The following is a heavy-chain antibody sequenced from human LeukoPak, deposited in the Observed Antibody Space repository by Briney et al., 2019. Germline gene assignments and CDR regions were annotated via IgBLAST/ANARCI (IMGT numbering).Heavy chain of an antibody. CDR3: ARGWNWNRPYYFDY. Sequence: PSETLSLTCAVSGFSISSGYYWDWIRLPPGKGLEWIGSIYHSGSTYYNPSLKSRVTISVDTSKNQFSLKLSSVTAADTAVYYCARGWNWNRPYYFDYWGQGTLVTVSS. J-gene: IGHJ4*02. D-gene: IGHD1-1*01. V-gene: IGHV4-38-2*01. CDR1: GFSISSGYY. CDR2: IYHSGST.